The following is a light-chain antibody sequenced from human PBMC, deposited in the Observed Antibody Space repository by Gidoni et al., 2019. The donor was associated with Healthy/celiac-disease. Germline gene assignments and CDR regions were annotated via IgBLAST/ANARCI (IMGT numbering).Light chain of an antibody. CDR3: QHYDSLPLT. CDR2: DAS. V-gene: IGKV1-33*01. J-gene: IGKJ4*01. Sequence: DIQKTQSPSSLSASVGDRVTSTCQASQAISNYLNWYQQKPGKAPKLLIYDASTLETGVPSLFSGSGSGTSFTFTIRRLPPEVIATYYCQHYDSLPLTFGGGTKVEIK. CDR1: QAISNY.